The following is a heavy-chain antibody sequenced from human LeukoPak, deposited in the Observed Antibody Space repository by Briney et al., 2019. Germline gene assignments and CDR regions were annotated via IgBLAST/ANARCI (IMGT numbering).Heavy chain of an antibody. CDR3: ARDIRNTMVRDYYYGMDV. J-gene: IGHJ6*02. V-gene: IGHV3-53*01. D-gene: IGHD3-10*01. Sequence: GGSLRLSCAASGFTDSSNYMSWVRQAPGKGLEWVSVIYSGGSTYYADSVKGRFTISRDNSKNTLYLQMNSLRAEDTAVYYCARDIRNTMVRDYYYGMDVWGQGTTVTVSS. CDR2: IYSGGST. CDR1: GFTDSSNY.